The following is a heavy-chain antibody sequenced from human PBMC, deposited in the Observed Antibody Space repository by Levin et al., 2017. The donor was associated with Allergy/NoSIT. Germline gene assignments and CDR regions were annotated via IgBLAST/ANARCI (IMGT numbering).Heavy chain of an antibody. CDR1: GGSFSGYY. D-gene: IGHD3-10*01. CDR2: INRSGDT. CDR3: VTGRGSGSYYNY. V-gene: IGHV4-34*01. Sequence: SETLSLTCAVYGGSFSGYYWSWIRQPPGKGLEWTGEINRSGDTHYNPSLMSRVTISVDMSKNQFSLKLSSLAAADPAVYYCVTGRGSGSYYNYWGQGTLVTVSS. J-gene: IGHJ4*02.